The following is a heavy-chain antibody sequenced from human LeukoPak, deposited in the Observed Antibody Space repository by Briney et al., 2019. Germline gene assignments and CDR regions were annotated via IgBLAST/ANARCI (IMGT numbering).Heavy chain of an antibody. CDR2: IYYSGST. CDR3: ARGMVIPDY. V-gene: IGHV4-59*01. J-gene: IGHJ4*02. Sequence: SETLSLTCTVSGGSISNYYWRWIRQSPGKGLEWIGYIYYSGSTNYNPSLKSRVTISVDTSKNQFSLKLTSVTAADTAVYYCARGMVIPDYWGQGTLVTVSS. D-gene: IGHD2-21*01. CDR1: GGSISNYY.